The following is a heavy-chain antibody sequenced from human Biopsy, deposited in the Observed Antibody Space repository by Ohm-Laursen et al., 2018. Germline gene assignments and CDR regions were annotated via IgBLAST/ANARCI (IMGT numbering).Heavy chain of an antibody. V-gene: IGHV4-59*02. Sequence: GTLSLTWTVSGDSVTKYYWSWIRQPPGKGLEWIGHIYYSVMTNYNPSLQSRVSISVDTSRNQVSLTLSSLTAADTAVYYCARGSNDFGGLYFPRWGQGTLLTVSS. D-gene: IGHD4-23*01. J-gene: IGHJ4*02. CDR1: GDSVTKYY. CDR2: IYYSVMT. CDR3: ARGSNDFGGLYFPR.